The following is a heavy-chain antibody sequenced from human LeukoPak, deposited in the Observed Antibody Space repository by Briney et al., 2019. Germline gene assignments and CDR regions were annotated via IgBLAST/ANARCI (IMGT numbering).Heavy chain of an antibody. CDR1: GFTFSRHW. Sequence: GGSLRLSCTASGFTFSRHWISWVRQTPGKGLEWVSTITTSDGNTYYADSVKGRFTVSRDNSKNTLFLQMNSLRAEDTAVYYCAKDGGLWVSAHWGDSWGRGTLVTVSS. J-gene: IGHJ4*02. V-gene: IGHV3-23*01. D-gene: IGHD7-27*01. CDR3: AKDGGLWVSAHWGDS. CDR2: ITTSDGNT.